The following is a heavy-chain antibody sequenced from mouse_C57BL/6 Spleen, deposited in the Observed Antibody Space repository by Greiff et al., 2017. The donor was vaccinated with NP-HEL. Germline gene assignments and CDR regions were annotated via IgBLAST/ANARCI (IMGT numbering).Heavy chain of an antibody. CDR2: IDPETGGT. V-gene: IGHV1-15*01. CDR3: TRIGYYGRN. Sequence: QVQLKQSGAELVRPGASVTLSCKASGYTFTDYEMHWVKQTPVHGLEWIGAIDPETGGTAYNQKFKGKAILTADKSSSTAYMELRSLTSEESAVYYCTRIGYYGRNWGQGTTLTVSS. J-gene: IGHJ2*01. CDR1: GYTFTDYE. D-gene: IGHD1-1*01.